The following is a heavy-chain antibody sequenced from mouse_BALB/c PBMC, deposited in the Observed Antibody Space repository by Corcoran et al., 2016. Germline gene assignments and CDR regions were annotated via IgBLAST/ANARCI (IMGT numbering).Heavy chain of an antibody. CDR1: GFNIKDTS. CDR3: AREGDYLIVAY. V-gene: IGHV14-3*02. Sequence: EVQLQPSGAELVKPGASVKLSYTASGFNIKDTSMHWVKQMPEQGLEWIVRIDPANGNTKYDTKFQGKATITADTSSNTAYLQLSSLTSEDTAVYYCAREGDYLIVAYWGQGTLVTVSA. D-gene: IGHD2-4*01. CDR2: IDPANGNT. J-gene: IGHJ3*01.